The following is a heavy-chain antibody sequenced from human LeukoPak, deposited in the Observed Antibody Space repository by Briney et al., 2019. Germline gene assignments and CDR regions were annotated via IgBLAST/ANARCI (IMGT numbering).Heavy chain of an antibody. CDR2: IYYSGST. CDR3: ARVIVVVPAAMTPMEAFDI. D-gene: IGHD2-2*01. V-gene: IGHV4-38-2*02. J-gene: IGHJ3*02. CDR1: GYSISSGYY. Sequence: SETLSLTCTVSGYSISSGYYWGWIRQPPGQGLEWIGYIYYSGSTYYNPSLKSRVTILVDTSKNQFSLKLSSVTAADTAVYYCARVIVVVPAAMTPMEAFDIWGQGTMVTVSS.